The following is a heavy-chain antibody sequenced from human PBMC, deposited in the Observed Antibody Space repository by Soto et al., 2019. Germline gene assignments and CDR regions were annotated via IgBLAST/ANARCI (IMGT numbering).Heavy chain of an antibody. CDR1: GGSLSSGCYY. Sequence: SETLSLTCTVSGGSLSSGCYYWSWLSQHPGKGLEWIGYIYYSGSTYYNPSLKSRVTISVDTSKNQFSLKLSSVTAADTAVYYCARVKPGYSNHFDYWGQGTLVTVSS. J-gene: IGHJ4*02. D-gene: IGHD4-4*01. V-gene: IGHV4-31*03. CDR3: ARVKPGYSNHFDY. CDR2: IYYSGST.